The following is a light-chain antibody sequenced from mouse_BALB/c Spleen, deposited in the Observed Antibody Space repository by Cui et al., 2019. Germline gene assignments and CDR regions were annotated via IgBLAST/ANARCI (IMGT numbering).Light chain of an antibody. V-gene: IGKV4-80*01. Sequence: LTESPAMMYASLGGEITLTCSASSSVSYMHWYQQKSGTSPKLLIYSTSNLASGVPSRFSGSGSGTCYSLTISSVEAEDAADYYCHQWSSYPWTFGGGTKLEIK. CDR2: STS. CDR3: HQWSSYPWT. CDR1: SSVSY. J-gene: IGKJ1*01.